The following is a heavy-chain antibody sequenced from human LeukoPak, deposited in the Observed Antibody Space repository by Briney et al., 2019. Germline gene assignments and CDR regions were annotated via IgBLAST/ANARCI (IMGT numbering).Heavy chain of an antibody. Sequence: PGRSLRLSCAASGFTFDDYAMHWVRQAPGKGLEWVSGISWNSGSIGYADSVKGRFTISRDSAKNSLYLQMNSLRAEDTALYYCAKGQGATTWGQGTLVTVSS. CDR2: ISWNSGSI. CDR1: GFTFDDYA. J-gene: IGHJ4*02. CDR3: AKGQGATT. V-gene: IGHV3-9*01. D-gene: IGHD1-26*01.